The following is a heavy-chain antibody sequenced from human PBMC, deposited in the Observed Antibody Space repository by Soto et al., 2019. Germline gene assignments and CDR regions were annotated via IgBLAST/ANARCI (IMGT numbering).Heavy chain of an antibody. D-gene: IGHD6-13*01. J-gene: IGHJ6*02. CDR3: ARQLSSSWYSTCYYHGMDV. V-gene: IGHV5-51*01. Sequence: GESLKISCKGSGYSFTNYWIGWVRQMPGKGLEWMGIIHPGDSDTRYSPSFQGQVTISADKSISIAYLQWSSLKASDTAMYYCARQLSSSWYSTCYYHGMDVWGQGTTVTVSS. CDR1: GYSFTNYW. CDR2: IHPGDSDT.